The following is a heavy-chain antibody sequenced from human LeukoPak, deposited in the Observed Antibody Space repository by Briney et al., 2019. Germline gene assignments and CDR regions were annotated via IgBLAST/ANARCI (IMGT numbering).Heavy chain of an antibody. CDR3: TTGTTGYYFDY. V-gene: IGHV1-69*01. CDR1: GGTFSSYA. D-gene: IGHD1-1*01. J-gene: IGHJ4*02. Sequence: SVKVSCKASGGTFSSYAISWVRQAPGQGLEWMGGIIPIFGTANYAQEFQGRVTITADESTSTAYMELSSLRSEDTAVYYCTTGTTGYYFDYWGQGTLVTVSS. CDR2: IIPIFGTA.